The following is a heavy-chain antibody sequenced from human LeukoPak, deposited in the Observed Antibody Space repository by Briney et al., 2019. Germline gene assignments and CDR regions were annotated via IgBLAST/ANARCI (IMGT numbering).Heavy chain of an antibody. CDR1: GGSISSGGYY. J-gene: IGHJ3*02. Sequence: SETLSLTCTVSGGSISSGGYYWSWIRQHPGKGLEWIGYIYYSGSTYYNPSLKSRVTISVDTSKNQFSLKLGSVTAADTAVYYCARARVNYCSSTSCYPDAFDIWGQGTMVTVSS. CDR2: IYYSGST. V-gene: IGHV4-31*03. D-gene: IGHD2-2*01. CDR3: ARARVNYCSSTSCYPDAFDI.